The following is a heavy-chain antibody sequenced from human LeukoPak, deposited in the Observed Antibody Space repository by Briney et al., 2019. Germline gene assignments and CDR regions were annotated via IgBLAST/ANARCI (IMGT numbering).Heavy chain of an antibody. CDR1: GFTFSNYW. CDR2: IKTDGSEK. CDR3: ARSHTAMAYFDY. V-gene: IGHV3-7*03. D-gene: IGHD5-18*01. Sequence: GGSLRLSCEGSGFTFSNYWMGWVRQAPGKGLQWVANIKTDGSEKYYVDSVKGRFTISRDNAKNSLYLQMNSLRAEDTAVYYCARSHTAMAYFDYWGQGTLVTVSS. J-gene: IGHJ4*02.